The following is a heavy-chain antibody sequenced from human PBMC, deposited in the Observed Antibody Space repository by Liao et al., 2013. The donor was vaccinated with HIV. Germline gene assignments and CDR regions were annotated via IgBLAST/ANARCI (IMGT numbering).Heavy chain of an antibody. Sequence: QVQLQESGPGLVKPSETLSLTCTVSGGSISSYYWSWIRQPAGKGLEWIGRIYTSGSTNYNPSLKSRVSISVDTSNNQYSLKLTYMTAADTAMYYCARYHAGTFDYWGPGTLVTVSS. V-gene: IGHV4-4*07. CDR3: ARYHAGTFDY. J-gene: IGHJ4*02. D-gene: IGHD3-10*01. CDR1: GGSISSYY. CDR2: IYTSGST.